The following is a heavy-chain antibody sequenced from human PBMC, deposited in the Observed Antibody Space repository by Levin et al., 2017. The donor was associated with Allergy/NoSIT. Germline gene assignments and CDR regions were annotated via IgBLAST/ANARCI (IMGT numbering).Heavy chain of an antibody. CDR2: IYYSGST. J-gene: IGHJ4*02. Sequence: SQTLSLTCTVSGGSISSSSYYWGWIRQPPGKGLEWIGSIYYSGSTYYNPSLKSRVTISVDTSKNQFSLKLSSVTAADTAVYYCARQSYSRGCHWGQGTLVTVSS. V-gene: IGHV4-39*01. D-gene: IGHD6-19*01. CDR1: GGSISSSSYY. CDR3: ARQSYSRGCH.